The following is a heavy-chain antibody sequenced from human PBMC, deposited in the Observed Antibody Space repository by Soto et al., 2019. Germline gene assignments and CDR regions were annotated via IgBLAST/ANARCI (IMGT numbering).Heavy chain of an antibody. CDR3: AKQRPGHDFLFRLDV. D-gene: IGHD3-3*01. CDR1: GFTFSTYA. J-gene: IGHJ6*02. CDR2: LSGNGINI. Sequence: EVQLLESGGGLVQPGESLRLSCAASGFTFSTYAMSWVRQAPGKGLEWVSTLSGNGINIYYAHSGKGRFTVSRANSKNTLYMQMTSLSAEDTASYYCAKQRPGHDFLFRLDVCGQGTAVTVSS. V-gene: IGHV3-23*01.